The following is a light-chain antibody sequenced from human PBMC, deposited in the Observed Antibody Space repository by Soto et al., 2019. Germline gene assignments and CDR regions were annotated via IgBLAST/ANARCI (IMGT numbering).Light chain of an antibody. V-gene: IGKV3-20*01. CDR1: QSVSSSY. CDR2: GGS. Sequence: SPGERATLSCRAGQSVSSSYLAWYQQKPGQAPRLLIYGGSNRATGVPDRFSGSGSGTDFTLTISRLEPEDFAVYYCQQYYTSRTFGQGTKV. J-gene: IGKJ1*01. CDR3: QQYYTSRT.